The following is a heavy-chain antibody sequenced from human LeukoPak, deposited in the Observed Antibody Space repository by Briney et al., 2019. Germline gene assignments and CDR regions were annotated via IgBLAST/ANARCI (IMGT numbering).Heavy chain of an antibody. Sequence: GGSLRLSCAASGFTFSSYGMHWVRQAPGKGLEWVAVISYDGSNKYYADSVKGRFTISRDNSENTLYLQMNSLRAEDTAVYYCAKDQDIVATIPLGYWGQGTLVTVSS. CDR1: GFTFSSYG. V-gene: IGHV3-30*18. J-gene: IGHJ4*02. CDR3: AKDQDIVATIPLGY. CDR2: ISYDGSNK. D-gene: IGHD5-12*01.